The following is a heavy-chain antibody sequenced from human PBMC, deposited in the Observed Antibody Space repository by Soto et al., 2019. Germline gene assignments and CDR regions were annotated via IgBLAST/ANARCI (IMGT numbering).Heavy chain of an antibody. J-gene: IGHJ3*02. Sequence: GGSLRLSCAASGFTFSSYSMNWVRQAPGKGLEWVSSISSSSSYIYYADSVKGRFTISRDNAKNSLYLQTNSLRAEDTAVYYCAKCGSQIDAFDIWGQGTMVTVS. CDR1: GFTFSSYS. D-gene: IGHD2-15*01. CDR3: AKCGSQIDAFDI. V-gene: IGHV3-21*04. CDR2: ISSSSSYI.